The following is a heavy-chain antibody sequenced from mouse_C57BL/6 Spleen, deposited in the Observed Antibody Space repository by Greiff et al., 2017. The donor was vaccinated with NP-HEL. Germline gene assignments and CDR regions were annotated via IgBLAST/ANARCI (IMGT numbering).Heavy chain of an antibody. V-gene: IGHV1-39*01. Sequence: EVQLQQSGPELVKPGASVKISCKASGYSFTDYNMNWVKQSNGKSLEWIGVINPNYGTSSYNQKFNGKATLTVAQSSSTAYMQLNSLTAEEAAVYYCARQNPDHKSTYDYLPSDYWGQGTTLTDSS. J-gene: IGHJ2*01. CDR1: GYSFTDYN. D-gene: IGHD2-4*01. CDR2: INPNYGTS. CDR3: ARQNPDHKSTYDYLPSDY.